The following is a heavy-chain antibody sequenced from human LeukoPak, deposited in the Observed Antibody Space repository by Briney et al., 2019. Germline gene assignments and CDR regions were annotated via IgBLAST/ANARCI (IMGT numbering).Heavy chain of an antibody. CDR2: INHSGST. V-gene: IGHV4-34*01. D-gene: IGHD5-18*01. CDR3: ARGRRIQLWFGSSFDY. Sequence: PSETLSLTCAVYGGSFSGYYWSWIRQPPGKGLEWIGEINHSGSTNYNPSLKSRATISVDTSKNQFSLKLSSVTAADTAVYYCARGRRIQLWFGSSFDYWGQGTLVTVSS. J-gene: IGHJ4*02. CDR1: GGSFSGYY.